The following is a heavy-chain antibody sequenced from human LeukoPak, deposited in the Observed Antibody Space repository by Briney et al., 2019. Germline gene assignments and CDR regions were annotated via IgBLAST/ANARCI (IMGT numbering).Heavy chain of an antibody. V-gene: IGHV3-72*01. J-gene: IGHJ4*02. CDR3: ARDRTGSSSYLPGAGGAEFDY. CDR1: GFSFNDHY. CDR2: VRNSANSYTT. Sequence: GGSLRLSCAASGFSFNDHYMDWVRQAPGKGLEWVGRVRNSANSYTTEYAASVKGRFTISRDDSKNSLYLQMNSLKTEDTAVYYCARDRTGSSSYLPGAGGAEFDYWGQGTLVTVPS. D-gene: IGHD3-22*01.